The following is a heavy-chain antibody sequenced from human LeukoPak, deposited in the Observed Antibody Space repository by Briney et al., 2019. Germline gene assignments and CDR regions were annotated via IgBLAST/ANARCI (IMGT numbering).Heavy chain of an antibody. CDR1: GYTFTSYY. D-gene: IGHD6-19*01. CDR3: VRVAGTGVDY. J-gene: IGHJ4*02. Sequence: ASVKVSCKASGYTFTSYYMHWVRQAPGQGLEWMGIINPSGGSTSYAQKFQGRVTMTRDTSTSTVYMELSSLRSEDTAMYYCVRVAGTGVDYWGQGTLVTVSS. V-gene: IGHV1-46*01. CDR2: INPSGGST.